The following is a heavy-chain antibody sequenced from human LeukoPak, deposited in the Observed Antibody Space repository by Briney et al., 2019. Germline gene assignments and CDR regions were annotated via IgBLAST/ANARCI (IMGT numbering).Heavy chain of an antibody. CDR1: GYTFTSYY. Sequence: GASVKVSCKASGYTFTSYYMHWVRQAPGQGLEWMGWINPNSGGTNYAQKFQGRVTMTRDTSISTAYMELSRLRSDDTAVYYCARFIRDCSGGSCYPKGYDYWGQGTLVTVSS. CDR3: ARFIRDCSGGSCYPKGYDY. J-gene: IGHJ4*02. D-gene: IGHD2-15*01. V-gene: IGHV1-2*02. CDR2: INPNSGGT.